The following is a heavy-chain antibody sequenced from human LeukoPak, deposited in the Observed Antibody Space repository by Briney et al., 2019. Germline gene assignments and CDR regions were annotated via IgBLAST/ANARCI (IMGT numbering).Heavy chain of an antibody. CDR3: ARESGSYYEGAFDI. D-gene: IGHD1-26*01. Sequence: GRSLRLSCAASGFTFSRYGMHWIRQAPGKGLEWVAVISHDGSHAYFADSVKGRFTISRDNSKNTLYLQMNSLRAEDTAVYYCARESGSYYEGAFDIWGQGTMVTVSS. CDR2: ISHDGSHA. J-gene: IGHJ3*02. V-gene: IGHV3-30*03. CDR1: GFTFSRYG.